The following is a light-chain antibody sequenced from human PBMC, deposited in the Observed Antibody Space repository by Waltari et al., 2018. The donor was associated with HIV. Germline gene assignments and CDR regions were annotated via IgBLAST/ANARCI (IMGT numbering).Light chain of an antibody. CDR3: GTWETSLDAGV. CDR1: SSNIGNNY. Sequence: SVLTQPPSVSAAPGQKVTISCSGSSSNIGNNYVSWFQQLPGAAPRFLMYDKNQRPSGVPDRFSGSRSGTSATLGVSGLQPGDEADYYCGTWETSLDAGVFGGGTKLTVL. V-gene: IGLV1-51*01. J-gene: IGLJ3*02. CDR2: DKN.